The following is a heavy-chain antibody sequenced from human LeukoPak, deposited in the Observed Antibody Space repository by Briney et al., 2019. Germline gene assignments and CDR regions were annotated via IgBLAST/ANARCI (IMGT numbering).Heavy chain of an antibody. Sequence: ASVKVSCKASGYTFTSYYMHWVRQAPGQGLEWMGIINPSGGSTSYAQKFQGRVTMTRDTSTSTVYMELSSLRSEDTAVYYCARDSHSPYSLGYGMDVWGQGTTVTVSS. D-gene: IGHD1-26*01. CDR2: INPSGGST. CDR3: ARDSHSPYSLGYGMDV. J-gene: IGHJ6*02. V-gene: IGHV1-46*01. CDR1: GYTFTSYY.